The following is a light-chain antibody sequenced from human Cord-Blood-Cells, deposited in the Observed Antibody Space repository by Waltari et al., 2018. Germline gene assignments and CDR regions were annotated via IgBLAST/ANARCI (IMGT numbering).Light chain of an antibody. CDR3: QQYYSTPWT. Sequence: DIVMTQSPDSLAVSLGERATINCKSSQSVLYSSNNKNDLAWYQQKPGQPPKLLIYWASTRESGVPDRFSGSGSETDFPLTISSLQAEDVAVYYCQQYYSTPWTFGQGTKVEIK. J-gene: IGKJ1*01. CDR2: WAS. CDR1: QSVLYSSNNKND. V-gene: IGKV4-1*01.